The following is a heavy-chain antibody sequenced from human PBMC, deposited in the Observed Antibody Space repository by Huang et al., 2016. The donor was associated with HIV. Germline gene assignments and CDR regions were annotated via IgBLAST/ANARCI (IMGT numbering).Heavy chain of an antibody. J-gene: IGHJ4*02. CDR2: INVDGSER. Sequence: EVHLVESGGGLVRPGRSLRLSCAASGFTFRSYWMNWVRQDPGRGLEWVANINVDGSERFYVDSVRGRFTISRDNANNSVSLQLNSLKAEDTGVYYCARGFQAKPGDYWGQGTLVTVSS. CDR1: GFTFRSYW. CDR3: ARGFQAKPGDY. V-gene: IGHV3-7*01.